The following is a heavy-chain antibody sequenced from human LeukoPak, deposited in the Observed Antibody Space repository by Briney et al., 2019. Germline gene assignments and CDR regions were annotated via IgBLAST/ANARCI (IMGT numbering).Heavy chain of an antibody. Sequence: SETLSLTCTVSGGSLSSGGYYWSWDRQHPGRGLEWIGYIYYSGSTYYNPSLKSRVTISVDTSKNQFSLKLSSVTAADTAVYYCARVSLSGDYRVDYWGQGTLVTVSS. D-gene: IGHD4-17*01. CDR2: IYYSGST. CDR1: GGSLSSGGYY. J-gene: IGHJ4*02. V-gene: IGHV4-31*03. CDR3: ARVSLSGDYRVDY.